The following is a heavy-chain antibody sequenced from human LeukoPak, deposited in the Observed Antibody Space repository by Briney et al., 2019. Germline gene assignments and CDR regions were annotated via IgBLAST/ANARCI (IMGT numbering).Heavy chain of an antibody. D-gene: IGHD3-3*01. J-gene: IGHJ5*02. CDR1: GYTFTSYY. Sequence: ASVKVSYKASGYTFTSYYMHWVRQAPGQGLEWMGIINPSRGSTSYAQKFQGRVTMTRDMSTSTVYMELRSLRSEDTAVYYCARGVRSGREKNWFDPWGQGTLVTVSS. CDR3: ARGVRSGREKNWFDP. V-gene: IGHV1-46*01. CDR2: INPSRGST.